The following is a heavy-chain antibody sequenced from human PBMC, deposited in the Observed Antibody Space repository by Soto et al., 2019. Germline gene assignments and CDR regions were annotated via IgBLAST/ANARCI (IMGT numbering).Heavy chain of an antibody. J-gene: IGHJ4*02. Sequence: GSLRLSCAASGFTFSSYWMNWVRQAPGKGLEWVAKIKEDGSEKYYVDSVKGRFTISRDNAKNSLYLQMNSLRAEDTAVYYCARTLVVVAATPYLFDYWGQGSLVIVSS. V-gene: IGHV3-7*01. CDR2: IKEDGSEK. CDR3: ARTLVVVAATPYLFDY. D-gene: IGHD2-15*01. CDR1: GFTFSSYW.